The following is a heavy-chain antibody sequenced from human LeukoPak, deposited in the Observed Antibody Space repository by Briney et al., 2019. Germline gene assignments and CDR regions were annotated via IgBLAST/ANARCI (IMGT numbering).Heavy chain of an antibody. CDR1: GFIFSNYW. D-gene: IGHD1-26*01. Sequence: GGSLTLSCPASGFIFSNYWMHWVRQTPGKGLVWVSRINSDGSTTSYADSVKGRFTISRDNAKNTLYLQMNSLRAEDTAVYYCARASSGSFDYWGQGTLVTVSS. J-gene: IGHJ4*02. CDR3: ARASSGSFDY. CDR2: INSDGSTT. V-gene: IGHV3-74*01.